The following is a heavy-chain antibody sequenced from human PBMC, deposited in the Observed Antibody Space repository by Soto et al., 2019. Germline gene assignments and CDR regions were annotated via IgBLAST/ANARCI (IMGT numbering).Heavy chain of an antibody. D-gene: IGHD6-19*01. CDR1: GGSISSYY. V-gene: IGHV4-4*07. CDR3: ARANLSTGIAVAVEGPLDY. CDR2: IYTSGST. J-gene: IGHJ4*02. Sequence: PPETLSLTCTVSGGSISSYYWSWIRQPAGKGLEWIGRIYTSGSTNYNPSLKSRVTMSVDTSKNQFSLKLSSVTAADTAVYYCARANLSTGIAVAVEGPLDYWGQGTLVTVSS.